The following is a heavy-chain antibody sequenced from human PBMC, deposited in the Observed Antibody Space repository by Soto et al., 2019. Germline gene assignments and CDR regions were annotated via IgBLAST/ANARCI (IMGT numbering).Heavy chain of an antibody. CDR2: ISAYNGNT. J-gene: IGHJ5*02. V-gene: IGHV1-18*01. D-gene: IGHD2-2*01. CDR1: GYTFTSYG. Sequence: ASVKVSCKASGYTFTSYGISWVRQAPGQGLEWMGWISAYNGNTNYAQKLQGRVTMTTDTSTSTAYMELRSLRSDDTAVYYCARDPTIVLVPAAIFDRRTNWFDPWGQGTLVTSPQ. CDR3: ARDPTIVLVPAAIFDRRTNWFDP.